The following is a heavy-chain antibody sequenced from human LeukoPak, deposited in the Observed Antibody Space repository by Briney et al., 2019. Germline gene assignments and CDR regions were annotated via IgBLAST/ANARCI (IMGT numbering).Heavy chain of an antibody. D-gene: IGHD2-8*01. Sequence: GASVKVSCKASGGTFSSYAISWVRQAPGQGLEWMGGIIPIFGTANYAQKFQGRVTITTDESTSTAYMELSSLRSDDTAVYYCARAPRIVLMVYAQVGAFDIWGQGTMVTVSS. CDR2: IIPIFGTA. J-gene: IGHJ3*02. CDR1: GGTFSSYA. CDR3: ARAPRIVLMVYAQVGAFDI. V-gene: IGHV1-69*05.